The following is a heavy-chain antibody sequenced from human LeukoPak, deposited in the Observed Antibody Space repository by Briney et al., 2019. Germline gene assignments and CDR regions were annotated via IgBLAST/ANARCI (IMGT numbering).Heavy chain of an antibody. CDR2: ITSKAEGGTT. V-gene: IGHV3-15*01. CDR1: GSTVSNGW. J-gene: IGHJ4*02. Sequence: GGSLTLSCADSGSTVSNGWMSSGRQAPGKGLEWVVGITSKAEGGTTDYAAAVNGRFSISRDDTITMVYLQMNSLKSEDAAVYYCTSDLEWELLDYWGQGTLVTVSS. D-gene: IGHD1-26*01. CDR3: TSDLEWELLDY.